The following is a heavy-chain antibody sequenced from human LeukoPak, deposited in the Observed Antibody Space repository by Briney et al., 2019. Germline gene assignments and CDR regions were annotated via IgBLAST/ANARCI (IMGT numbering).Heavy chain of an antibody. Sequence: GRSLRLSCAASGFTIDDYAMHWVRQAPGKGLEWVSGISWNSGSIGYADSVKGRFTISRDNAKNSLYLQMNSLRAEDTALYYCARYFDWLKSGGFDYWGQGTLVTVSS. V-gene: IGHV3-9*01. D-gene: IGHD3-9*01. J-gene: IGHJ4*02. CDR1: GFTIDDYA. CDR2: ISWNSGSI. CDR3: ARYFDWLKSGGFDY.